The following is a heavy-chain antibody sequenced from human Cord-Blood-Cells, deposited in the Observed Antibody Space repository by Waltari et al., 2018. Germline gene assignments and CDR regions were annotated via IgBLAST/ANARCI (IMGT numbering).Heavy chain of an antibody. D-gene: IGHD6-6*01. CDR3: ARAFVLSNSSFDY. V-gene: IGHV6-1*01. CDR2: TYYRSKWYN. J-gene: IGHJ4*02. CDR1: GDSVSSNRAA. Sequence: QVQLQQSGPGLVKPSQPLSLICAISGDSVSSNRAAWNWIRQFPSRGLEWLGRTYYRSKWYNDYAVSVKSRITINPDTSKNQFSLQLNSVTPEDTAVYYCARAFVLSNSSFDYWGQGTLVTVSS.